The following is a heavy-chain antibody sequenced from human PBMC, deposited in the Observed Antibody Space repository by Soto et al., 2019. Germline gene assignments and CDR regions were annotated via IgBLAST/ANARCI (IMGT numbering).Heavy chain of an antibody. J-gene: IGHJ6*02. V-gene: IGHV3-7*05. Sequence: EVHLVESGGGLVQPGGSLRLSCEASGFTFSAYWMGWVRQAPGTGLQWVATIKTDGSEKYYVDSVTGRFTISRDNDKNSLYLQLSTLRAEDTGVYYCARPVRGSPEDVWGQGTTVTVSS. CDR3: ARPVRGSPEDV. CDR2: IKTDGSEK. CDR1: GFTFSAYW. D-gene: IGHD3-16*01.